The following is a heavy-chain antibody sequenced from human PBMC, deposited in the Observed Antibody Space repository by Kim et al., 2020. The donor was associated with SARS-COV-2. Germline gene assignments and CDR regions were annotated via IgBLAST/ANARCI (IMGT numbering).Heavy chain of an antibody. CDR3: ARGNYFDP. D-gene: IGHD1-7*01. CDR1: GDSVSSNITT. V-gene: IGHV6-1*01. CDR2: TYYRSTWFN. Sequence: SQTLSLTCAISGDSVSSNITTWNWIRQSPSRGLEWLGRTYYRSTWFNDYAVSVKSRITINPDTSKNQFSLQLNSMTPEDTAVYYCARGNYFDPWGQGTLVTVSS. J-gene: IGHJ5*02.